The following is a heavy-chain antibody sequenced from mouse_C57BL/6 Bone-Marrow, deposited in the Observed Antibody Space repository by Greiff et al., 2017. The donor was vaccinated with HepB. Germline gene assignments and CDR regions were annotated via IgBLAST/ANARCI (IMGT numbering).Heavy chain of an antibody. D-gene: IGHD2-12*01. CDR1: GYTFTSYW. Sequence: VQLQQSGAELVMPGASVKLSCKASGYTFTSYWMHWVKQRPGQGLEWIGEIDPSDSYTNYNQKFKGKSTLTVDKSSSTAYMQLSSLTSEDSAVYYCARSYGYYAWFAYWGQGTLVTVSA. CDR2: IDPSDSYT. V-gene: IGHV1-69*01. J-gene: IGHJ3*01. CDR3: ARSYGYYAWFAY.